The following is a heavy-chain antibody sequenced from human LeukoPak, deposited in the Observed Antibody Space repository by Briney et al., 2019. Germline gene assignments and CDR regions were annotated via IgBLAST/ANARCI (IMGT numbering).Heavy chain of an antibody. CDR3: VRGRNNYYGMGV. V-gene: IGHV4-59*01. J-gene: IGHJ6*02. CDR2: IYYNVNT. Sequence: SETLSLTCSVSDGSINSYYWNWIRRPPGKGLEWIGYIYYNVNTNYSPSLKSRVTMSVDTSKNLFSLKVSSVTAADTAVYYCVRGRNNYYGMGVWGQGTTVTVSS. D-gene: IGHD1/OR15-1a*01. CDR1: DGSINSYY.